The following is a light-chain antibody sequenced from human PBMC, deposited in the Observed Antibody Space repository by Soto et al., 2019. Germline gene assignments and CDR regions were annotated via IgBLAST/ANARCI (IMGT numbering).Light chain of an antibody. V-gene: IGLV2-14*01. CDR1: SSDIVSYNY. Sequence: QSVLTQPASVSGSPGQSITISCTGTSSDIVSYNYVTWYQQPPGKATKLMIYDVSNRPSGVSDRFSGSKSGNPASLTISGLQAEDEADYSRCSLTPSNPYVCGTGTKVNVL. J-gene: IGLJ1*01. CDR3: CSLTPSNPYV. CDR2: DVS.